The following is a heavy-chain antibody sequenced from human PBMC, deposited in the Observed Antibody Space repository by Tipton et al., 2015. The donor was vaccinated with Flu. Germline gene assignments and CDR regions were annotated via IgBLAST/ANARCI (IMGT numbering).Heavy chain of an antibody. CDR2: FFYGETT. CDR1: GDSTSTFY. D-gene: IGHD3-3*01. V-gene: IGHV4-59*01. J-gene: IGHJ4*02. Sequence: TLSLTCTVSGDSTSTFYWGWIRQPPGKGLEWVGYFFYGETTKYSPSLKSRVTISIDTSKNHFSLNLNSVTAADTAAYYCAKASGVLEWRSWTFDSWGKGTLVTVSS. CDR3: AKASGVLEWRSWTFDS.